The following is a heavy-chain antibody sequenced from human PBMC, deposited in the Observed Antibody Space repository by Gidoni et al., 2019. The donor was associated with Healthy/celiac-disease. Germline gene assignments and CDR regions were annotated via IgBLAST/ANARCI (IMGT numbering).Heavy chain of an antibody. CDR2: ISYDGSNK. CDR1: GFTFSSYG. CDR3: AKEPRAHCTNGVCYREYYFDY. J-gene: IGHJ4*02. Sequence: QVQLVESGGGVVQPGRSLRLSCAASGFTFSSYGLPWVRQAPGKGLGWVAVISYDGSNKYYADSVKGRFTISRDNSKNTLYLQMNSLRAEDTAVYYCAKEPRAHCTNGVCYREYYFDYWGQGTLVTVSS. D-gene: IGHD2-8*01. V-gene: IGHV3-30*18.